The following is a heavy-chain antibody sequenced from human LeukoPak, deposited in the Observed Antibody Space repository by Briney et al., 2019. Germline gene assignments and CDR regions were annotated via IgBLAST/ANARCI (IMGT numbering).Heavy chain of an antibody. CDR2: INPNSGGT. V-gene: IGHV1-2*02. CDR1: GYTFTGYY. D-gene: IGHD3-9*01. CDR3: ASRSTDFYDILTGLPTGY. J-gene: IGHJ4*02. Sequence: ASVKVSCKASGYTFTGYYMHWVRQAPGQGLEWMGWINPNSGGTNYAQKFQGRVTMTRETSISTAYMELSRLRSDDTAVYYCASRSTDFYDILTGLPTGYWGQGTLVTVSS.